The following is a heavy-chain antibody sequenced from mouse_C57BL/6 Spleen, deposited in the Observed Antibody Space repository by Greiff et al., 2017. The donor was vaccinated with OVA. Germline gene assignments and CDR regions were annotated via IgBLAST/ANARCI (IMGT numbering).Heavy chain of an antibody. Sequence: EVKLMESGPGLVKPSQTVFLTCTVTGISITTGNYRWSWIRQFPGNKLEWIGYIYYSGTITYNPSLTSRTTITRDTPKNQFFLEMNSLTAEDTATYYCARYYYGSSYEYFDYWGQGTTLTVSS. D-gene: IGHD1-1*01. CDR2: IYYSGTI. V-gene: IGHV3-5*01. J-gene: IGHJ2*01. CDR3: ARYYYGSSYEYFDY. CDR1: GISITTGNYR.